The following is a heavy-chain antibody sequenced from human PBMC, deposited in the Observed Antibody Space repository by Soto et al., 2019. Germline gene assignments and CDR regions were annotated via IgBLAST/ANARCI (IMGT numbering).Heavy chain of an antibody. J-gene: IGHJ4*02. V-gene: IGHV1-18*04. CDR1: GYTFTSYG. CDR2: ISAYNGNT. CDR3: ARVTYYYDSSGYSPLFDY. D-gene: IGHD3-22*01. Sequence: ASVKVSCKASGYTFTSYGISWVRQAPGQGLEWMGWISAYNGNTNYAQKLQGRVTMTTDTSTSTAYMELRSLRSDDTAVYYCARVTYYYDSSGYSPLFDYWGQGTLVTVPS.